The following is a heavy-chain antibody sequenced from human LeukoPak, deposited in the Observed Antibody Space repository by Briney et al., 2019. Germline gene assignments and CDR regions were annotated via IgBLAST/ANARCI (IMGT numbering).Heavy chain of an antibody. D-gene: IGHD3-16*01. CDR1: GGSISSGDHY. V-gene: IGHV4-39*07. CDR3: ARVVRFGPLYYFDY. CDR2: IYYSGST. J-gene: IGHJ4*02. Sequence: SETLSLTCTVSGGSISSGDHYWGWIRQPPGKGLEWIGSIYYSGSTSYNPSLKSRVTISVDTSKNQFSLKLSSVTAADMAVYYCARVVRFGPLYYFDYWGQGTLVTVSS.